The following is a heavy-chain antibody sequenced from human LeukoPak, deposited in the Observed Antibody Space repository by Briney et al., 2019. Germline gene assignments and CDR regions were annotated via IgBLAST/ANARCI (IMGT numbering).Heavy chain of an antibody. Sequence: GGSLRLSCAASGFTFSSYEMNWVRQAPGKGLEWVANIKQDGSEKYYVDSVKGRFTISRDNAKNSLYLQMNSLRAEDTAVYYCASEGGSTYAFDIWGQGTMVTVSS. J-gene: IGHJ3*02. CDR2: IKQDGSEK. D-gene: IGHD1-26*01. V-gene: IGHV3-7*01. CDR3: ASEGGSTYAFDI. CDR1: GFTFSSYE.